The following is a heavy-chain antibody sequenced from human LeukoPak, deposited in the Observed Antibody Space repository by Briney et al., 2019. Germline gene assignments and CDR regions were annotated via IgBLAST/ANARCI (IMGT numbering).Heavy chain of an antibody. CDR1: GGTFSSYA. CDR3: ARGRWELLFYFDY. V-gene: IGHV1-69*05. D-gene: IGHD1-26*01. CDR2: IIPIFGTA. J-gene: IGHJ4*02. Sequence: SVKVSCKASGGTFSSYAISWVRQAPGQGLEWMGGIIPIFGTANYAQKFQGRVTMTRDTSISTAYMELSRLRSDDTAVYYCARGRWELLFYFDYWGQGTLVTVSS.